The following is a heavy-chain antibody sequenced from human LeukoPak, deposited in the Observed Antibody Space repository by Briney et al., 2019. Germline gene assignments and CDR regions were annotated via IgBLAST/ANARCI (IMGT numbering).Heavy chain of an antibody. CDR1: GYTFTSYD. V-gene: IGHV1-8*02. CDR3: ARGRYSYGKDYDYYMDV. J-gene: IGHJ6*03. CDR2: MNPNSGDT. D-gene: IGHD5-18*01. Sequence: ASVKVSCKASGYTFTSYDINWVRQATGQGLEWMGWMNPNSGDTGYAQKFQGRVTMTRNTSISTAYMELSSLRSEDTAVYYCARGRYSYGKDYDYYMDVWGKGTTVTVSS.